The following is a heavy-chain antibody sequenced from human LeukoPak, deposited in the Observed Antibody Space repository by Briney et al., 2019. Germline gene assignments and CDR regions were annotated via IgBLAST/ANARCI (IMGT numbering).Heavy chain of an antibody. CDR2: ISSSSSHI. CDR1: GFTFRSYS. V-gene: IGHV3-21*01. D-gene: IGHD6-19*01. J-gene: IGHJ4*02. Sequence: GESLRLSCAASGFTFRSYSMHWVRQAPGKGLEWVSFISSSSSHIYYADSVKGRFTISRDNAKNSLYLQMDSLRAEDTAVYYCAKAVADSSGHYWVYFDYWGQGIPVTVSS. CDR3: AKAVADSSGHYWVYFDY.